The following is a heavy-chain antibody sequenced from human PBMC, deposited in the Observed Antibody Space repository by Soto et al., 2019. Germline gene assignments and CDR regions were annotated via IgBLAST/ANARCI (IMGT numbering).Heavy chain of an antibody. V-gene: IGHV1-18*01. CDR2: ISAYNGNT. J-gene: IGHJ6*02. Sequence: GASVKVSCKASGYTFTSYGISWVRQAPGQGLEWMGWISAYNGNTNYAQNLQGRVTMTTDTSTSTAYMELRSLRSDDTAVYYCARHLVVVVAATTDYGMDVWGQGTTVTVSS. D-gene: IGHD2-15*01. CDR3: ARHLVVVVAATTDYGMDV. CDR1: GYTFTSYG.